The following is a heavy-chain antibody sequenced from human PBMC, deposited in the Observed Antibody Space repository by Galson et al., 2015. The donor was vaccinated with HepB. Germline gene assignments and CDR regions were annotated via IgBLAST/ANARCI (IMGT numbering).Heavy chain of an antibody. CDR2: IWYDGSQR. CDR3: ARDVYRCELLYSGEPSLPSSSYLYYGMDV. D-gene: IGHD2-21*01. J-gene: IGHJ6*02. CDR1: AFTFRAYG. V-gene: IGHV3-33*01. Sequence: SLRLSCAPSAFTFRAYGMHWVRQAPGRGLEWVAFIWYDGSQRYYGDFVKGRFTISRDNSKNTLYLQMNSLRAEDTAVYYCARDVYRCELLYSGEPSLPSSSYLYYGMDVWGQRTTVTVSS.